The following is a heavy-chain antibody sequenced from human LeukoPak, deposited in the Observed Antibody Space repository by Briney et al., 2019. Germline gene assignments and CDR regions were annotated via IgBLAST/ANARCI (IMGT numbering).Heavy chain of an antibody. V-gene: IGHV4-61*02. D-gene: IGHD2-15*01. Sequence: SETLSLTCTVSGGSISSGSYYWRWIRQPAGKGLEWIGRIYTCGSTNYNPSLKSRVTISVDTSKNQFSLKPSSVTAADTAVYYCARAQTCSGGSCYSWYYYYMDVWGKGTTVTVSS. J-gene: IGHJ6*03. CDR3: ARAQTCSGGSCYSWYYYYMDV. CDR2: IYTCGST. CDR1: GGSISSGSYY.